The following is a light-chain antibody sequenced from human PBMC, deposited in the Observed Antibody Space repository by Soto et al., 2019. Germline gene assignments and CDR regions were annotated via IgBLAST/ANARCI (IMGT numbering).Light chain of an antibody. V-gene: IGKV3-15*01. Sequence: EIVMTQSPSTLSLSPGERATLSCRASQSVSSNVAWYQQIPGQTPRLLIYGASTRATGIPVRFSGSGSGTEFTLTISSLQSEDFAVYYCQQYGSSPFTFGQGTRLEIK. CDR1: QSVSSN. CDR2: GAS. CDR3: QQYGSSPFT. J-gene: IGKJ5*01.